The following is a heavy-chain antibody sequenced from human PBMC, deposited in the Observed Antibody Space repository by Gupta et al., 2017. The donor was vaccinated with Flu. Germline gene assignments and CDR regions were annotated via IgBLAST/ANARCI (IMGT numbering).Heavy chain of an antibody. J-gene: IGHJ4*02. D-gene: IGHD2-2*02. V-gene: IGHV1-2*06. Sequence: GQGLEWMGRITPNSGDTKYAQKFQGRVTMTRDTSISTVYMELNRLRSDDTAVHYCARVQGCSSPTCYTGGADYWGQGTLVTVSS. CDR3: ARVQGCSSPTCYTGGADY. CDR2: ITPNSGDT.